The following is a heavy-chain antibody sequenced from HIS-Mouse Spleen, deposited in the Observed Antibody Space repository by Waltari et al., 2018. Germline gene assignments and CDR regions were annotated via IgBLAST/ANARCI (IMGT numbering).Heavy chain of an antibody. D-gene: IGHD7-27*01. Sequence: QLQLQESGPGLVKPSETLSLTCTVSGGSISSSSYYWGWIRQPPGKGLEWVGSLYYSGGPYYNPSLKSRVTISVDTSKTQFSLKLSSVTAADTAVYYCAEGLTGPGGGGDAFDIWGQGTMVTVSS. J-gene: IGHJ3*02. V-gene: IGHV4-39*01. CDR3: AEGLTGPGGGGDAFDI. CDR2: LYYSGGP. CDR1: GGSISSSSYY.